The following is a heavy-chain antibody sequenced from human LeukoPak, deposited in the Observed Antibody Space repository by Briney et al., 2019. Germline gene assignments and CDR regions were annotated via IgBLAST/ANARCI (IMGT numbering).Heavy chain of an antibody. D-gene: IGHD3-10*01. CDR1: GFTVSSDYY. CDR2: ISSSGSTI. V-gene: IGHV3-11*01. CDR3: ARAGFRGVIDY. J-gene: IGHJ4*02. Sequence: GGSLRLSCAASGFTVSSDYYMSWIRQAPGKGLEWVSYISSSGSTIYYADSVKGRFTISRDNAKNSLYLQMNSLRAEDTAVYYCARAGFRGVIDYWGQGTLVTVSS.